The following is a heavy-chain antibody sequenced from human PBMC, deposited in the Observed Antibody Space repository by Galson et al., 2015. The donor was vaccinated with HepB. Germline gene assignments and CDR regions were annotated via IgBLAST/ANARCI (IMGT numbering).Heavy chain of an antibody. CDR3: AHSRYNWNDVGGAWFDP. Sequence: PALVKPTQTLTLTCTFSGFSLSTSGVGVGWIRQPPGKALEWLALIYWDDDKRYSPSLKSRLTITKDTSKNQVVLTMTNMDPVDTATYYCAHSRYNWNDVGGAWFDPWGQGTLVTVSS. D-gene: IGHD1-1*01. J-gene: IGHJ5*02. CDR2: IYWDDDK. CDR1: GFSLSTSGVG. V-gene: IGHV2-5*02.